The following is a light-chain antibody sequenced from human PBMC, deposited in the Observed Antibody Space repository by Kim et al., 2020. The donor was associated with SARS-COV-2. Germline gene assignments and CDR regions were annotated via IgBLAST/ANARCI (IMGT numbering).Light chain of an antibody. J-gene: IGLJ2*01. Sequence: PGQTGRINCSGEALPKQFGYWYQQRPGRAPILVLYRDKERPSWIPERFSGSRSGTTLTLTITGVQTEDEADYFCQSADISGTSWIFGGGTQLTVL. CDR3: QSADISGTSWI. CDR1: ALPKQF. CDR2: RDK. V-gene: IGLV3-25*03.